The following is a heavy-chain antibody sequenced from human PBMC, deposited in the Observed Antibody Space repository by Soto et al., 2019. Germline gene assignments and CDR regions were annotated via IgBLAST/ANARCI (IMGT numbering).Heavy chain of an antibody. V-gene: IGHV3-74*01. CDR3: ARDTRGYSSSYDY. J-gene: IGHJ4*02. CDR1: GFTFSNYW. Sequence: GGSLRLSCAASGFTFSNYWMHWVRQAPGKGLVWVSRMNSDGGSTSYAGGVKGRFTISRDNAKNTLYLQMNSLRVDDTAVYYCARDTRGYSSSYDYWGQGTLVTVSS. CDR2: MNSDGGST. D-gene: IGHD2-15*01.